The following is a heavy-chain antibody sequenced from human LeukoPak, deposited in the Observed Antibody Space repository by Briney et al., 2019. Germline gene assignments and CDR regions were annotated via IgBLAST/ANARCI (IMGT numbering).Heavy chain of an antibody. CDR1: GGSFNTYY. CDR3: ARALESYSRSSAAGY. Sequence: SETLSLTCAVYGGSFNTYYWSWIRQPPGKGLEWIGQINRYGSANYNPSLKSRVAISLDTSKNQFSLKVTSVTAADTAVYYCARALESYSRSSAAGYWGQGTLVTVSS. D-gene: IGHD6-6*01. J-gene: IGHJ4*02. CDR2: INRYGSA. V-gene: IGHV4-34*01.